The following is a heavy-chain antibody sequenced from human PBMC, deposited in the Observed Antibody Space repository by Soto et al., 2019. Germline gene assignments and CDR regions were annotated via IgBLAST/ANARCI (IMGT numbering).Heavy chain of an antibody. D-gene: IGHD3-3*01. Sequence: SETLSLTCTVSGGSISSGDYYWSWIRQPPGKGLEWIGYIYYSGSTYYNPSLKSRVTISVDTSKNQFSLKLSSVTAADTAVYYCAYATIFGVVPHYFDYWGQGTLVTVSS. CDR3: AYATIFGVVPHYFDY. CDR2: IYYSGST. J-gene: IGHJ4*02. CDR1: GGSISSGDYY. V-gene: IGHV4-30-4*01.